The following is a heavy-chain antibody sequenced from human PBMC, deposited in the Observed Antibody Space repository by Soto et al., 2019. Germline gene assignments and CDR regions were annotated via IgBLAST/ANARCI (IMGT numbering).Heavy chain of an antibody. CDR3: AKDPKSYYYDSSGYYFDY. D-gene: IGHD3-22*01. V-gene: IGHV3-30*18. CDR1: GFTFSSYG. Sequence: GGSLRLSCAASGFTFSSYGMHWVRQAPGKGLEWVAVISFDGSNKYYADSVKGRFTISRDNSKNTLYLQMNSLRAEDTAVYDCAKDPKSYYYDSSGYYFDYWGQGTLVTVSS. J-gene: IGHJ4*02. CDR2: ISFDGSNK.